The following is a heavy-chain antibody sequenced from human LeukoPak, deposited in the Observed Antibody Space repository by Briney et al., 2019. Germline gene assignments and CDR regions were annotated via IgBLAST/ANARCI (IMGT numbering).Heavy chain of an antibody. CDR2: ISSSSSSTI. J-gene: IGHJ4*02. CDR1: GFPFSTYS. Sequence: PGGSLRLSCAASGFPFSTYSMNWVRQAPGKGLEWVSYISSSSSSTIYYTDSVKGRFTISRDNAKNSLYLQMNSLRAEDTAVYYCARIRPGGEAPRVGAADYWGQGTLVTVSS. V-gene: IGHV3-48*01. CDR3: ARIRPGGEAPRVGAADY. D-gene: IGHD1-26*01.